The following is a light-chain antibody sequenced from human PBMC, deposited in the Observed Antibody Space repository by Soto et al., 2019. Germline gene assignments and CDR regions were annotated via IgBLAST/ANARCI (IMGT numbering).Light chain of an antibody. Sequence: QSVLTQPPSASGTPGPRVSISCSGSTSNIGRNDVNWYQQLPGTAPKLLIYGHNQRPSGVPERFSGSKSGTSASLAISGLQSEDEADYYCASWDDSLNAPVFGGGTKVTVL. CDR2: GHN. CDR1: TSNIGRND. CDR3: ASWDDSLNAPV. V-gene: IGLV1-44*01. J-gene: IGLJ2*01.